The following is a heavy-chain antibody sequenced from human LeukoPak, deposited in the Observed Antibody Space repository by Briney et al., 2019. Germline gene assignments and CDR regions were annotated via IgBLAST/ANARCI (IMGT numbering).Heavy chain of an antibody. CDR1: GLTFSGQW. V-gene: IGHV3-7*01. CDR2: IKHDGREK. Sequence: GGSLRLSCVASGLTFSGQWLNWVRQAPLQGMEWVANIKHDGREKYYVDSVKGRFTISRDDGQNSLSLHMNSVRAEDTAVYYCGYTNNFYHWGQGALVVVSS. J-gene: IGHJ4*02. CDR3: GYTNNFYH. D-gene: IGHD3-16*02.